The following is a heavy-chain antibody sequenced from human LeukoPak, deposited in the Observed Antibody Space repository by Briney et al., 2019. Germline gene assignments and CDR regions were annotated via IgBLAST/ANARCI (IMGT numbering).Heavy chain of an antibody. D-gene: IGHD5-18*01. J-gene: IGHJ4*02. CDR3: ARDLKTGYTYGYPLDY. Sequence: HPGGSLRLSCAASGFTFSSYSMNWVRQAPGKGLEWVSYISSSSSTIYYADSVKGRFTISRDNAKNSLYLQMNSLRAEDTAVYSCARDLKTGYTYGYPLDYWGQGTLVTVSS. V-gene: IGHV3-48*04. CDR2: ISSSSSTI. CDR1: GFTFSSYS.